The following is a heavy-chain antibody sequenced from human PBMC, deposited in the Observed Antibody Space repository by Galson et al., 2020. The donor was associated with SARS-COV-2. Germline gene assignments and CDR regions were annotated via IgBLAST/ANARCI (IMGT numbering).Heavy chain of an antibody. D-gene: IGHD3-10*01. Sequence: GASVKVSCKASGYTFTAHFMHWVRQAPGQGLEWMAWINPSSGDTSYSQKFQGRITVTRDTSINTAYLELSGLKSDDTAVFYCTRGGTLTHVRGEPFWGQGTLVTVS. CDR3: TRGGTLTHVRGEPF. CDR2: INPSSGDT. V-gene: IGHV1-2*02. CDR1: GYTFTAHF. J-gene: IGHJ1*01.